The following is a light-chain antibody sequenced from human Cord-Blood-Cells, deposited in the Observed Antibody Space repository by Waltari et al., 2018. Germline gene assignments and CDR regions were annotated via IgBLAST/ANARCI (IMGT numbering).Light chain of an antibody. CDR3: SSYAGSNNLV. CDR1: SSDVGGYNY. Sequence: QSALTQPPSASGSPGQSVTISCTGTSSDVGGYNYVSWYQQHPGKAPKRMIEEFSKRPSGVPDRFSGSKSGNTASLTVSGLQAEDEADYYCSSYAGSNNLVFGGGTKLTVL. J-gene: IGLJ2*01. CDR2: EFS. V-gene: IGLV2-8*01.